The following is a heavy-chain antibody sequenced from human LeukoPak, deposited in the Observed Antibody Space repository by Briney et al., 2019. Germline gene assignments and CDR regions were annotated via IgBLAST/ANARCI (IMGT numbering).Heavy chain of an antibody. CDR3: ARDVGEYCSSTSCYASDK. J-gene: IGHJ4*02. D-gene: IGHD2-2*01. V-gene: IGHV1-2*02. Sequence: ASVKVSCKASSYTFTGYYMHWVRQAPGQGLEWMGWINPNSGGTNYAQKFQGRVTMTRDTSISTAYMERNRLRSDDTAVYYCARDVGEYCSSTSCYASDKWGQGTLVTVSS. CDR2: INPNSGGT. CDR1: SYTFTGYY.